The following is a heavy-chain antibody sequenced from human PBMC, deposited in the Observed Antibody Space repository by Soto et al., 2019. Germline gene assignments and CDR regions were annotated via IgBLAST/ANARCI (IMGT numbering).Heavy chain of an antibody. V-gene: IGHV3-7*05. CDR1: GFTFSSYW. J-gene: IGHJ5*02. D-gene: IGHD3-10*01. CDR3: ARDHSGADPRVLFDP. Sequence: GGSLRLSCAASGFTFSSYWMSWVRQAPGKGLEWVANIKQDGSGKYYVDSVKGRFTISRDNAKNSLYLQMNSLRAEDTAVYYCARDHSGADPRVLFDPWGQGTLVTVSS. CDR2: IKQDGSGK.